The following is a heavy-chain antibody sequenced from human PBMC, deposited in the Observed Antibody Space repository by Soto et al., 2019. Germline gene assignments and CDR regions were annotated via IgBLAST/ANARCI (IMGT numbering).Heavy chain of an antibody. CDR1: GGTFSSYT. Sequence: QVQLVQSGAEVKKPGSSVKVSCKASGGTFSSYTISWVRQAPGQGLEWMGRIITILGIANYAQKFQGRVTITADKSTSTAYMELSSLRSEDTAVYYCASTVSFDYWDFDYWGQGTLVTVSS. CDR3: ASTVSFDYWDFDY. V-gene: IGHV1-69*02. D-gene: IGHD3-9*01. CDR2: IITILGIA. J-gene: IGHJ4*02.